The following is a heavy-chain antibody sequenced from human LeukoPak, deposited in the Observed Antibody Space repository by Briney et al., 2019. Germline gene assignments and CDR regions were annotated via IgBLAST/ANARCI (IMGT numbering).Heavy chain of an antibody. CDR2: ISSSGSTI. V-gene: IGHV3-48*03. D-gene: IGHD4-17*01. CDR1: GFTFSSYE. Sequence: PGGSLGLSCAASGFTFSSYEMNWVRQATGKGLEWVSYISSSGSTIYYADSVKGRFTISRDNAKNSLYLQMNSLRAEDTAVYYCAREVLRGFDPWGQGTLVTVSS. CDR3: AREVLRGFDP. J-gene: IGHJ5*02.